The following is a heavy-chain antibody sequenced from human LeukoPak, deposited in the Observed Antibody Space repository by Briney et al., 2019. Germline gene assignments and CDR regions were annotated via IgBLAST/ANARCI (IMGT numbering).Heavy chain of an antibody. J-gene: IGHJ4*02. CDR3: ARGVGNYRYYFDF. V-gene: IGHV3-21*01. CDR1: GFTFSSYA. CDR2: ISSSGAYI. D-gene: IGHD3-22*01. Sequence: GGSLRLSCAASGFTFSSYAMNWIRQAPGKGLKWVSSISSSGAYIYYADLVEGRFTISRDNGKNSLYLQMNSLRAEDTAVYYCARGVGNYRYYFDFWGQGTLVTVSS.